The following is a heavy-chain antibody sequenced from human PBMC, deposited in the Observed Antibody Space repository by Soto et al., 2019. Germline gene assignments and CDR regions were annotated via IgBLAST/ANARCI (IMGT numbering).Heavy chain of an antibody. J-gene: IGHJ6*01. CDR3: AENLYYDFWSGYSDSCGMEV. CDR1: GFSLSNARMG. CDR2: IFSNDEK. D-gene: IGHD3-3*01. V-gene: IGHV2-26*01. Sequence: SVPTLVNPTETLTLTCTVSGFSLSNARMGVGWIRQPPGKALEWLAHIFSNDEKSYSTSLKSRLTISKDTSTSQVVLTMTNMDPVETATYWCAENLYYDFWSGYSDSCGMEVWGQGTTVTVS.